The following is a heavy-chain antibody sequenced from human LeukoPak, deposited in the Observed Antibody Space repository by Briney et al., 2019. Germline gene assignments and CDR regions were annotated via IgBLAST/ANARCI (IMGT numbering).Heavy chain of an antibody. J-gene: IGHJ5*02. Sequence: ASVKVSCKVSGYTLTELSMHWVRQAPGKGLEWMGGFDPEDGETIYAQKFQGRVTMTEDTSTDTAYMELSSLRSEDTAVYYCATALRFLEWLPFDPWGQETLVTVSS. V-gene: IGHV1-24*01. CDR3: ATALRFLEWLPFDP. CDR2: FDPEDGET. D-gene: IGHD3-3*01. CDR1: GYTLTELS.